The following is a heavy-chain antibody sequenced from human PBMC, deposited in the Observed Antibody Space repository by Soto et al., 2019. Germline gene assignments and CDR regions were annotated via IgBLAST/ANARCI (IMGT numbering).Heavy chain of an antibody. CDR3: ARGHNYDNGGYQYFDY. CDR2: ISGSRNYT. V-gene: IGHV3-11*06. CDR1: GFTFSDYY. Sequence: QVQLVESGGGLVKPGGSLRLSCAASGFTFSDYYMTWIRQAPGKGLKWVSFISGSRNYTDYADSVKGRFTISRDNAKNSLYLEMNSLRVEDTAVYYCARGHNYDNGGYQYFDYCGHGTLVTVSS. D-gene: IGHD3-22*01. J-gene: IGHJ4*01.